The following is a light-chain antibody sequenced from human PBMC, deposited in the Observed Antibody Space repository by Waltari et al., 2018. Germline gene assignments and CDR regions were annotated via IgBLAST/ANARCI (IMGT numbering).Light chain of an antibody. CDR1: QYIRND. CDR3: LQDYNHPFT. CDR2: GAS. J-gene: IGKJ3*01. Sequence: AIQMTQSPSSLSASVGDRVTITCRASQYIRNDLGWYQQKPGKAPELLIFGASTFQRGVPSRFSGSGSGTDFTLTISSLQPEDFATYYCLQDYNHPFTFGPGTRLDIK. V-gene: IGKV1-6*01.